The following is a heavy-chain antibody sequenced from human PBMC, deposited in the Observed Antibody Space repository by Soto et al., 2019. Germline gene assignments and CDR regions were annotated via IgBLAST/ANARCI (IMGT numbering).Heavy chain of an antibody. Sequence: EVQLVETGGGLIQPGGSLRLSCAASGFTVRSNYMSWVRQAPGKGLEWVSIIYSATSTYYADSVKGRFTISRDDSKNTLYLQMNSLRDDDTAVYYCARDGATYYDYWSGYFDYWSQGTLVTVSS. V-gene: IGHV3-53*02. CDR3: ARDGATYYDYWSGYFDY. CDR2: IYSATST. J-gene: IGHJ4*02. D-gene: IGHD3-3*01. CDR1: GFTVRSNY.